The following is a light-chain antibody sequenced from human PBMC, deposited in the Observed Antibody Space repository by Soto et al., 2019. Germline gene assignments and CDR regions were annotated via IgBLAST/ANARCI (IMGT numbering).Light chain of an antibody. Sequence: QSVLTQPASVSGSPGQSITISCTGTSSDVGAYNYVSWYQQFPDKAPKFIIYDVSDRPSGVSNRFSGSKSGNTASLSISGLQAEDEADYYCSSYTGSSTIFGGGTKVTVL. J-gene: IGLJ2*01. CDR3: SSYTGSSTI. CDR2: DVS. V-gene: IGLV2-14*01. CDR1: SSDVGAYNY.